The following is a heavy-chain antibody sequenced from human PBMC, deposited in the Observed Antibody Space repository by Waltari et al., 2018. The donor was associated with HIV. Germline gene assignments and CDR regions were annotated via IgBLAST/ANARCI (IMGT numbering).Heavy chain of an antibody. V-gene: IGHV5-51*01. Sequence: EVHLVQSGAQVKKPGDSLKISCKTSGYNFNNFWIGWVRQVPGKGLEWMGIVYPDASDTRYSPSYKDQFTISGDTSINTAYLQWSSLRASDTAMYYCARCYGTVMGAIEIWGQGTMVIVSS. CDR1: GYNFNNFW. CDR2: VYPDASDT. D-gene: IGHD2-8*01. CDR3: ARCYGTVMGAIEI. J-gene: IGHJ3*02.